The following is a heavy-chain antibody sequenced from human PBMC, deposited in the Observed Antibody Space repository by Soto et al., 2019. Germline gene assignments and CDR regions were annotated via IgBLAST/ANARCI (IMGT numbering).Heavy chain of an antibody. Sequence: ASLKVSCKASGYTFTSYAMHWVRQAPGQRLECMGWINAGNGNTKYSQKFQGRVTITRDTSASTAYMELSSLRSEDTAVYYCARDFPPGIVVVPAAIPGAFDIWCQGTMVTVSS. J-gene: IGHJ3*02. CDR1: GYTFTSYA. V-gene: IGHV1-3*01. D-gene: IGHD2-2*02. CDR3: ARDFPPGIVVVPAAIPGAFDI. CDR2: INAGNGNT.